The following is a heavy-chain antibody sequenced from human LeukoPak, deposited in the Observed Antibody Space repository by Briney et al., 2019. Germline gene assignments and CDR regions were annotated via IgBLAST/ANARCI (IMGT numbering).Heavy chain of an antibody. J-gene: IGHJ6*03. D-gene: IGHD2-2*02. CDR2: IKSKTDGGTT. V-gene: IGHV3-15*01. CDR3: TTRYCSSTSCYISNFYYYYYMDV. Sequence: KPGGSLRLSCAASGFTFSNAWMSWVRQAPGKGLEWVGRIKSKTDGGTTDYAAPVKGRFTISRDDSKNTLYLQMNSLKTEDTAVYYCTTRYCSSTSCYISNFYYYYYMDVWGKGTTATVSS. CDR1: GFTFSNAW.